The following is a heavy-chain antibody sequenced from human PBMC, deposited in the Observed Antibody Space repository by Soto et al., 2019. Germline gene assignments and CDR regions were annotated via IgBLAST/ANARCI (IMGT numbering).Heavy chain of an antibody. CDR2: INPSGGST. CDR1: GYTFTRSD. V-gene: IGHV1-46*01. Sequence: ASGKLSCKASGYTFTRSDMHWVRQAPGQGLEWMGIINPSGGSTSYAQKFQGRVTMTRDTSTSTVYMELSSLRSEDTAVYYCARDLCGVSCYSDYYYGMDVWG. J-gene: IGHJ6*02. CDR3: ARDLCGVSCYSDYYYGMDV. D-gene: IGHD2-15*01.